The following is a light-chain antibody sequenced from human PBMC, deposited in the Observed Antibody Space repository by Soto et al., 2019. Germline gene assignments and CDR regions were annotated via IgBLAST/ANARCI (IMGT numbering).Light chain of an antibody. J-gene: IGKJ4*01. Sequence: EIVLTQSPGTLSLSPGARSTLSCRASQSVSSSYLAWYQQKPGQAPRLLIYGASSRATGIPDRFSGSGSGTDFTLTISRLEPEDFAVYYCQQYGSSAFTFGGGTKVDIK. V-gene: IGKV3-20*01. CDR3: QQYGSSAFT. CDR2: GAS. CDR1: QSVSSSY.